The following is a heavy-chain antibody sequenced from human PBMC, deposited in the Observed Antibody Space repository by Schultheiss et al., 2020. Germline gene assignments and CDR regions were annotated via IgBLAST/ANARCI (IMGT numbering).Heavy chain of an antibody. CDR3: AKEVLTGSAYYGMDV. CDR2: INHSGST. CDR1: GFSLSNARMG. V-gene: IGHV4-61*01. Sequence: SQTLSLTCTVSGFSLSNARMGVSWIRQPPGKGLEWIGEINHSGSTNYNPSLKSRVTMSVDTSKNQFSLKLSSVTAADTAVYYCAKEVLTGSAYYGMDVWGQGTTVIVSS. J-gene: IGHJ6*02. D-gene: IGHD3-9*01.